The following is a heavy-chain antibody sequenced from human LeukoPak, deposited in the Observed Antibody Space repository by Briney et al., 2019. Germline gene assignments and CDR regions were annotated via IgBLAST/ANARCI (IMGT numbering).Heavy chain of an antibody. CDR1: GVSISPYY. Sequence: SETLSLTCTVSGVSISPYYWTWIRQPAGKGLEWIGHIYTTGSTNYNPSLKSRVTMSLDTSKSQFSLKLNSVTAADTAVYFCAKEGMIRGVIDYWGQGALVTVSS. CDR2: IYTTGST. D-gene: IGHD3-10*01. V-gene: IGHV4-4*07. J-gene: IGHJ4*02. CDR3: AKEGMIRGVIDY.